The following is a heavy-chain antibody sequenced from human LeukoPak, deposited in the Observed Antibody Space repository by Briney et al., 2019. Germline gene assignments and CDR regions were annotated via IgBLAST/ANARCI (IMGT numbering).Heavy chain of an antibody. CDR1: GFTVSSDY. V-gene: IGHV3-53*01. Sequence: GGSLRFACAASGFTVSSDYMTWVRQAPGKGLEWVSVIYSGGSTYYADSMKGRFTISRDNSKNTVYLQLNNLRVEDTAVYYCARYHTTLNYWGQGTLVTASS. J-gene: IGHJ4*02. CDR2: IYSGGST. D-gene: IGHD1-1*01. CDR3: ARYHTTLNY.